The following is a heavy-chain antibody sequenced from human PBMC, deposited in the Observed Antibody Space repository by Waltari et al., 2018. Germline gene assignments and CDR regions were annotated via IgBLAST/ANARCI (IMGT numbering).Heavy chain of an antibody. V-gene: IGHV3-23*01. D-gene: IGHD6-19*01. J-gene: IGHJ6*02. CDR1: GFTFSSYA. CDR3: AKGTRRGQWRVS. Sequence: EVQLLESGGGLVQPGGSLRLSCAASGFTFSSYAMSWVRQAPGKGLEWVSAISGSGGSTNYADSMKGRFTISRDNSKNTLYRQMNSWRAEDTAVDYCAKGTRRGQWRVSWGQGTTVTVSS. CDR2: ISGSGGST.